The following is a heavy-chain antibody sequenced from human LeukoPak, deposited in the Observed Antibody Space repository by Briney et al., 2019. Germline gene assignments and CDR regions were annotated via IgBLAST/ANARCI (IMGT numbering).Heavy chain of an antibody. V-gene: IGHV3-30*02. CDR1: GFTFSSSG. CDR2: IRFDGSNN. D-gene: IGHD3-3*01. Sequence: GGALRLPCVPCGFTFSSSGMHWVRQAPGKGLEGVAFIRFDGSNNYYADSVKGRFTISRDNSRNTLYLQMHSLRAEDAAVYYCAKDYDFWSGYYSPTRGYFDYWGQGTLVTVSS. J-gene: IGHJ4*02. CDR3: AKDYDFWSGYYSPTRGYFDY.